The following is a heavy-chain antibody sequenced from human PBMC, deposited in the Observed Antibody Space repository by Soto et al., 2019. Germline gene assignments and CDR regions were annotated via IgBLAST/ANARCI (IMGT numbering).Heavy chain of an antibody. CDR2: VYYRGRS. CDR1: GGSVTNSSYY. V-gene: IGHV4-39*01. Sequence: SETLSLTCTVSGGSVTNSSYYWGWIRQSPGKGLEWIGSVYYRGRSYSKSSVKSRVTISVDTSKNRFSLSLNSVTASDTAVCFCVSQRTTVPTQAYFDYWGPGAMVTVYS. D-gene: IGHD4-17*01. CDR3: VSQRTTVPTQAYFDY. J-gene: IGHJ4*02.